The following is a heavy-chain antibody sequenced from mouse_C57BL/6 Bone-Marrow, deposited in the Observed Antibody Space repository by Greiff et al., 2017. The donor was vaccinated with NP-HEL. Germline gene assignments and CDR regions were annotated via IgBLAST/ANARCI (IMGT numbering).Heavy chain of an antibody. CDR1: GYSITSGYY. Sequence: EVKLQESGPGLVKPSQSLSLTCSVTGYSITSGYYWNWIRQFPGNKLEWMGYISYDGSNNYNPSLKNRISITRDTSKNQFFLKLNSVTTEDTATYYCAIYGTDYYWGQGTTLTVSS. J-gene: IGHJ2*01. D-gene: IGHD1-2*01. CDR2: ISYDGSN. V-gene: IGHV3-6*01. CDR3: AIYGTDYY.